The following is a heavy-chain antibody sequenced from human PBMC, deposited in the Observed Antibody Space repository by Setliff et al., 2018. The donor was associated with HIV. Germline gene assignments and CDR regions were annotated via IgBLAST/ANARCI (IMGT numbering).Heavy chain of an antibody. D-gene: IGHD6-19*01. CDR3: AREGGSSGHAGYFGP. CDR1: GLTLRNHV. V-gene: IGHV3-30*03. J-gene: IGHJ5*02. CDR2: LATDESVT. Sequence: LRLSCAVSGLTLRNHVMRWVRQAPGKGLEWVAVLATDESVTNYADSVRGRFTISRDDSKNTLFLQMNSLRVDDTAVYYCAREGGSSGHAGYFGPWGQGTLVTVSS.